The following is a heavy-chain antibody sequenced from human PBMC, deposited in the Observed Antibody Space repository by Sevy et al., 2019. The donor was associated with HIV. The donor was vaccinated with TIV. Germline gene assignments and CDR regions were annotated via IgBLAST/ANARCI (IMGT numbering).Heavy chain of an antibody. CDR1: GGSISSSSYY. Sequence: SETLSLTCTVSGGSISSSSYYWGWIRQPPGKGLEWIGSIYYSGSTYYNPSLKSRVTISVDTSKNQFSLKLSSVTAADTAVYYCARITYYDFWSGCYFDYWGQGTLVTVSS. D-gene: IGHD3-3*01. J-gene: IGHJ4*02. CDR2: IYYSGST. V-gene: IGHV4-39*01. CDR3: ARITYYDFWSGCYFDY.